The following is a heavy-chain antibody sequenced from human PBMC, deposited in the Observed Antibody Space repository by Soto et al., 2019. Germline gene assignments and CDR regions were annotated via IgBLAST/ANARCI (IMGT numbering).Heavy chain of an antibody. D-gene: IGHD3-16*01. V-gene: IGHV1-8*01. Sequence: QVQLVQSGAEVKKPGASVKVSCKASGYTFTSYDINWVRQATGQALERMGWMNPNSANTSYAQKFQCRLTMTRNTAISTAYMELSSLRSDDTAVYYCAREGVRGMDVWGQGTTVTVSS. J-gene: IGHJ6*02. CDR1: GYTFTSYD. CDR2: MNPNSANT. CDR3: AREGVRGMDV.